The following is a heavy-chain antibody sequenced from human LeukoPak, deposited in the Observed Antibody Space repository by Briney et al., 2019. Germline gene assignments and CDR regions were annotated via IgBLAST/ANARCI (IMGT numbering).Heavy chain of an antibody. J-gene: IGHJ4*02. V-gene: IGHV1-8*01. CDR1: GYTFTSYD. CDR3: ARARSDGGATYYYFDY. Sequence: ASVKVPCKASGYTFTSYDINWVRQATGQGLEWMGWMNPNSGNTGYAQKFQGRVTMTRNTSISTAYMELSSLRSEDTAVYYCARARSDGGATYYYFDYWGQGTLVTVSS. CDR2: MNPNSGNT. D-gene: IGHD1-26*01.